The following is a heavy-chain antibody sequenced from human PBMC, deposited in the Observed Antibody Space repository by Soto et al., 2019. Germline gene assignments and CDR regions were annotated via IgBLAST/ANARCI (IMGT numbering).Heavy chain of an antibody. CDR3: ARASGGYYPGTLCCNWFDP. J-gene: IGHJ5*02. Sequence: SETLSLTCAVYGGSFSGYYWSWIRQPPGKGLEWIGEINHSGSTNYNPSLKSRVTISVDTSKNQFSLKLSSVTAADTAVYYCARASGGYYPGTLCCNWFDPWGQGTLVTVSS. CDR1: GGSFSGYY. CDR2: INHSGST. D-gene: IGHD3-3*01. V-gene: IGHV4-34*01.